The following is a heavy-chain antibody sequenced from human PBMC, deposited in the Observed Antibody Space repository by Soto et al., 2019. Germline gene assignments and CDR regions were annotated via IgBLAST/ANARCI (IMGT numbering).Heavy chain of an antibody. D-gene: IGHD3-3*01. CDR3: ARANTIRPYYYNMDV. Sequence: ASVKVSCKASGFTFTGYYIHWVLQAPGQGLEWLGWINPNSGGTSYAQKFQAWITMTRDTSINTAYMELSRLRSDDTAVYYCARANTIRPYYYNMDVWGQGTTVTVPS. J-gene: IGHJ6*02. V-gene: IGHV1-2*04. CDR2: INPNSGGT. CDR1: GFTFTGYY.